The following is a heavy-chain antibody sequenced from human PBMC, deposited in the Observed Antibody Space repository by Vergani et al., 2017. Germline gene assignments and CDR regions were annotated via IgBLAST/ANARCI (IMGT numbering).Heavy chain of an antibody. CDR1: GFTFSSYG. Sequence: QVQLVDSGGGVVQPGRSLRLSCAASGFTFSSYGMHWVRQAPGKGLEWVAVIWYDGSNKYYADSVKGRFTISRDNSKNTLYLQMNSLRAEDTAVYYCARARSSIAAHYWFDPWGQGTLVTVSS. CDR3: ARARSSIAAHYWFDP. V-gene: IGHV3-33*01. CDR2: IWYDGSNK. D-gene: IGHD6-6*01. J-gene: IGHJ5*02.